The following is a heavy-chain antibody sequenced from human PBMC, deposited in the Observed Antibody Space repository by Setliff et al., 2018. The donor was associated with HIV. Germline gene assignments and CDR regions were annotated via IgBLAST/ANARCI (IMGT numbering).Heavy chain of an antibody. CDR1: GFTFSYYG. Sequence: PGGSLRLSCAASGFTFSYYGMYWVRQAPGKGLEWVALIYNDGSKKYYADSVKGRFTISRDNSKNTLYLQMNSLGAEDTALEGRVVIDHLTVIDKANPLQSLPWG. J-gene: IGHJ5*02. D-gene: IGHD3-16*02. CDR3: VVIDHLTVIDKANPLQSLP. CDR2: IYNDGSKK. V-gene: IGHV3-33*01.